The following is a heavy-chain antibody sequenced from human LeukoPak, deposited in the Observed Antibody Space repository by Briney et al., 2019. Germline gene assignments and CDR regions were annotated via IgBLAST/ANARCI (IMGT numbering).Heavy chain of an antibody. J-gene: IGHJ6*02. CDR3: ARLWDSSSSGGYYYYYGMDV. CDR1: GYSFTSYW. Sequence: GESLKISCKGSGYSFTSYWIGWVRQMPGKGLEWMGIIYPGDSDTRYSPSFQGQVTISADKSISAAYLQWSSLKASDTAMYYCARLWDSSSSGGYYYYYGMDVWGQGTTVTVSS. V-gene: IGHV5-51*01. D-gene: IGHD6-6*01. CDR2: IYPGDSDT.